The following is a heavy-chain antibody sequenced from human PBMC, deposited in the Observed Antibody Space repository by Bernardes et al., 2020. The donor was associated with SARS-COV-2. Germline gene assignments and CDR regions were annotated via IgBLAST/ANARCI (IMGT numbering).Heavy chain of an antibody. V-gene: IGHV3-74*01. J-gene: IGHJ1*01. Sequence: GGSLRLSCAASGFTFSNYTLHWVRQAPGKGLVWVSRINSDGSSINYADSVKGRFTISRDNAKNTLYLQMNSLRAEDTAVYYCATFRDARWGQGTLVTDSS. CDR3: ATFRDAR. D-gene: IGHD2-21*01. CDR1: GFTFSNYT. CDR2: INSDGSSI.